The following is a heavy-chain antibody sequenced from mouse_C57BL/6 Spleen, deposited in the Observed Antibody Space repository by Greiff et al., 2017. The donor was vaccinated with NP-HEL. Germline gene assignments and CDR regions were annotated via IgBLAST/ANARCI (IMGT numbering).Heavy chain of an antibody. J-gene: IGHJ4*01. CDR2: IRLKSDNYAT. V-gene: IGHV6-3*01. Sequence: EVKVEESGGGLVQPGGSMKLSCVASGFTFSNYWMNWVRQSPEKGLEWVAQIRLKSDNYATHYAESVKGRFTISRDDSKSSVYLQMNNLRAEDTGIYYCTDLRGYAMDYWGQGTSVTVSS. CDR1: GFTFSNYW. D-gene: IGHD1-1*01. CDR3: TDLRGYAMDY.